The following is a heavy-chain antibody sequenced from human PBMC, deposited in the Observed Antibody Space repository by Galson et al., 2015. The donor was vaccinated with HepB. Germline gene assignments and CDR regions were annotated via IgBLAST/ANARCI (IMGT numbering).Heavy chain of an antibody. V-gene: IGHV3-23*01. CDR1: GFIFSAFD. CDR2: IHTSGDRT. CDR3: AKDFNWPEGS. J-gene: IGHJ5*02. D-gene: IGHD3-9*01. Sequence: SLRLSCAASGFIFSAFDMNWVRQAPGKGPEWVSNIHTSGDRTYYADSVEGRFTISRDNSKNTLYLQMNCLRAEDTAIYYCAKDFNWPEGSWGQGTLVTVSS.